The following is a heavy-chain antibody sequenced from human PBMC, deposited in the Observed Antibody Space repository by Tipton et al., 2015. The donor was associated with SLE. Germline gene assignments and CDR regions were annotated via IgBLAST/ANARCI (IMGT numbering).Heavy chain of an antibody. V-gene: IGHV4-59*01. Sequence: TLSLTCTVSGGSISSYYWSWIRQPPGKGLEWIGYIYYSGSTNYNPSLKSRVTISVDTSKNQFSLKLSSVTAADTAVYYCARGRYSSSSVYYYYCMDVWGKGTTVTVSS. CDR2: IYYSGST. CDR1: GGSISSYY. J-gene: IGHJ6*03. D-gene: IGHD6-6*01. CDR3: ARGRYSSSSVYYYYCMDV.